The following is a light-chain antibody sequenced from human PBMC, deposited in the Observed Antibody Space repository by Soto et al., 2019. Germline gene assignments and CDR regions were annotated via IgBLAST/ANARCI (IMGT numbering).Light chain of an antibody. J-gene: IGLJ1*01. CDR1: SSDVGCYGF. CDR2: ELT. CDR3: SSYAGSNRLAA. V-gene: IGLV2-8*01. Sequence: QSALPQPPSASGPPGQSVTITCTGTSSDVGCYGFVSWYQQQPRKAPRLIVYELTKRPAGVPDRFSGSRSGNTASLTVDGLQADDEADYYCSSYAGSNRLAAFRPRTKVTVL.